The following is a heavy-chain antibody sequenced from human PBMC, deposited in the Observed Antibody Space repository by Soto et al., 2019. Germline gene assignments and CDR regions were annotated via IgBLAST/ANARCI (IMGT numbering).Heavy chain of an antibody. CDR1: GYTFTSYG. CDR2: ISANNGNT. Sequence: QVQLLQSGAEVKKPGASVKVSCKASGYTFTSYGITWVRQAPGQGLEWMGWISANNGNTNYVQKFRGRVTMTTDTATRTAYMELRSLRSDDAAFYYCARDQEFPDYWGQGTLVTVSS. V-gene: IGHV1-18*01. CDR3: ARDQEFPDY. J-gene: IGHJ4*02.